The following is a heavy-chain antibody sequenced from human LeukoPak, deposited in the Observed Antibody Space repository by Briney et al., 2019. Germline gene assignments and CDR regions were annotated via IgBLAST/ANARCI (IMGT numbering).Heavy chain of an antibody. CDR1: GFTFSNYG. J-gene: IGHJ5*02. D-gene: IGHD6-19*01. CDR3: AKDSGIAVTATHSWFDP. Sequence: PGRSLRLSCAASGFTFSNYGMHWVRQAPGKGLEWVAVISYDGRNTYYSDSVKSRFIISRDNPKNTLNLQMNSLRAEDTAVYYCAKDSGIAVTATHSWFDPWGQGTLVIVSS. CDR2: ISYDGRNT. V-gene: IGHV3-30*18.